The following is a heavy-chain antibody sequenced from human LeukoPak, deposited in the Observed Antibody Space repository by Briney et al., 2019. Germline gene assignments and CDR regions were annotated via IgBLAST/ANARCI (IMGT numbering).Heavy chain of an antibody. J-gene: IGHJ4*02. D-gene: IGHD2-2*01. CDR3: ANAPVTLGYCSSTSCAPVGY. Sequence: PGGSLRLSCAASGFTFSSYAMSWVRQAPGKGLEWVANIKQDGSEKYYVDSVKGRFTISRDNSKNTLYLQMNSLRAEDTAVYYCANAPVTLGYCSSTSCAPVGYWGQGTLVTVSS. V-gene: IGHV3-7*01. CDR1: GFTFSSYA. CDR2: IKQDGSEK.